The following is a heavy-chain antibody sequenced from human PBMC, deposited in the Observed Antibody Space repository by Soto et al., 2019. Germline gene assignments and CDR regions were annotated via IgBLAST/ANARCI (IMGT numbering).Heavy chain of an antibody. CDR2: IYYSGST. CDR1: GGSISSYY. V-gene: IGHV4-59*08. CDR3: ARHSMIWGVVGSWFDP. Sequence: SETLSLTCTVSGGSISSYYWNWIRQPPGRGLEWIGYIYYSGSTNYNPSLKSRVTISVDTSKNHFSLKLSSVTAADTAVYYCARHSMIWGVVGSWFDPWGQGTLVTVSS. D-gene: IGHD3-10*01. J-gene: IGHJ5*02.